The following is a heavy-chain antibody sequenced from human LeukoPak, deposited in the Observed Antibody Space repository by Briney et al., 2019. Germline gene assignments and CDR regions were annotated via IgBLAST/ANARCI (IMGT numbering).Heavy chain of an antibody. Sequence: GGSLRLSCAASGFTFSSYALSWVRQAPGKGLEWVSAISNSGASTFYADSVKGRFTVSRDNSKNTLYLQMNSLRAEDTAVYYCAKLGIVVVVAATTWFDPWGQGTLVTVSS. CDR2: ISNSGAST. V-gene: IGHV3-23*01. J-gene: IGHJ5*02. CDR1: GFTFSSYA. D-gene: IGHD2-15*01. CDR3: AKLGIVVVVAATTWFDP.